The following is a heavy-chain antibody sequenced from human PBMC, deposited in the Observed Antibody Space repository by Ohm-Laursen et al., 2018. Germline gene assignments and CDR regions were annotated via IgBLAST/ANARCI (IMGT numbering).Heavy chain of an antibody. J-gene: IGHJ4*02. CDR2: MNGSQLNV. Sequence: SLRLSCTASGFIFSAYYMSWIRQAPGKGLEWVSYMNGSQLNVLNADFVKGRFTISRDNAKNSVFLHMNRLTVEDTAVYYCARSGGADFGTYADFWGQGTRVIVSS. CDR1: GFIFSAYY. D-gene: IGHD3/OR15-3a*01. CDR3: ARSGGADFGTYADF. V-gene: IGHV3-11*01.